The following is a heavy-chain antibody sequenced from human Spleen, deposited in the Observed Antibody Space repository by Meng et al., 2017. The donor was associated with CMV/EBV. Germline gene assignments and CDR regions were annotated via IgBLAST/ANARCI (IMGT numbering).Heavy chain of an antibody. V-gene: IGHV1-2*02. Sequence: SCKANGYSFTDYYIHWVRQAPGQGLEWMGCINPNNNGTSYAMNFQDRVTVTRDTSISTVYMELSSLRSEDTAPYYCAREWEPPGWFDPWGQGTLVTVSS. CDR2: INPNNNGT. CDR1: GYSFTDYY. D-gene: IGHD1-26*01. J-gene: IGHJ5*02. CDR3: AREWEPPGWFDP.